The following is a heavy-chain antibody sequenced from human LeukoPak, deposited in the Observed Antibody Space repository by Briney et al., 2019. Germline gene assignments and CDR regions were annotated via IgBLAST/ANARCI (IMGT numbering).Heavy chain of an antibody. J-gene: IGHJ4*02. V-gene: IGHV3-30*02. Sequence: PGGSLRLSCGASGFTFSNCAMHWVRQAPGKGLEWVTFIRYDGSNKYYADSVKCRFIISRDNSKNTLYLQMNSLRIEDTAVYYCATYRQVLLPFESWGQGTLVTVSS. CDR1: GFTFSNCA. D-gene: IGHD2-8*02. CDR3: ATYRQVLLPFES. CDR2: IRYDGSNK.